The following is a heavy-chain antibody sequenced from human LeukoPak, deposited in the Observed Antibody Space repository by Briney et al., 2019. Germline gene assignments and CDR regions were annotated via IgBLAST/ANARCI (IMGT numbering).Heavy chain of an antibody. Sequence: GASVKVSCKASGYTFTGYYMHWVRQAPGQGLEWMGWINPNSGGTNYAQKFQGRVTMTRDTSISTAYMELSRLRSDDTAVYYCARDPRSYYYDSSGSTWGQGALVTVSS. CDR3: ARDPRSYYYDSSGST. CDR1: GYTFTGYY. V-gene: IGHV1-2*02. J-gene: IGHJ5*02. D-gene: IGHD3-22*01. CDR2: INPNSGGT.